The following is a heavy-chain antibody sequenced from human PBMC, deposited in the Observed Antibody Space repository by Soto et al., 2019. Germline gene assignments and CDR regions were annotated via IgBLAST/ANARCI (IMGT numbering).Heavy chain of an antibody. CDR3: ARAQYYYDSSGYSSHSDY. D-gene: IGHD3-22*01. V-gene: IGHV1-46*01. CDR2: INPSGGST. Sequence: ASVKVSCKASGYTFTSYYMHWVRQAPGQGLEWMGIINPSGGSTSYAQKFQGRVTMTRDTSTSTVYMELSSLRSEDTAVYSCARAQYYYDSSGYSSHSDYWGQGTLGTVS. J-gene: IGHJ4*02. CDR1: GYTFTSYY.